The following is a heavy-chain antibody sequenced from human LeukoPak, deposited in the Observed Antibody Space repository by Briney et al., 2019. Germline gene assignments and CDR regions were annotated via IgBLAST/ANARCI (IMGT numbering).Heavy chain of an antibody. CDR2: IYRDGST. CDR1: GFSVGDNY. V-gene: IGHV3-53*05. J-gene: IGHJ4*02. D-gene: IGHD4-23*01. CDR3: TDAVAG. Sequence: GGSLRLSCAASGFSVGDNYVTWVRQPPGKGLEWVSVIYRDGSTYYADSVKGRFTISRDNPKNTLYLQMNSLRVEDTAVYYCTDAVAGWGQGTLVTVSS.